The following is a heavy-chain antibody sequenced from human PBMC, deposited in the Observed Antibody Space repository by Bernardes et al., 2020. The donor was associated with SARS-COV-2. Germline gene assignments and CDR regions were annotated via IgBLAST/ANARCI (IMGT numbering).Heavy chain of an antibody. CDR2: INPNSGGP. CDR1: GYTFTGYY. D-gene: IGHD2-2*01. J-gene: IGHJ3*02. CDR3: ARVQGYCSSTSCYPDAFDI. Sequence: ASVKVSCKASGYTFTGYYMHWVRQAPGQGLEWMGWINPNSGGPNYAQQFQGRVTMTRDTSISTAYMELSRLRSDDTAVYYCARVQGYCSSTSCYPDAFDIWGQGTMVTVSS. V-gene: IGHV1-2*02.